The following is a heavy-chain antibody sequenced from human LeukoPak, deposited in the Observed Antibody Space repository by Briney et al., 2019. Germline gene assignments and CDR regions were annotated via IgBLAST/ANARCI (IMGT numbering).Heavy chain of an antibody. Sequence: GGSLRLSCAASGFIFSNYWMTWVRQAPGKGLEWVANIKPDGSAKNYVDSQKGRFTIFRDNAKNSLYLQMNSLIVADTAVYFCARNPYGDHDYWGQGTLVTVSS. J-gene: IGHJ4*02. D-gene: IGHD4-17*01. CDR3: ARNPYGDHDY. CDR2: IKPDGSAK. V-gene: IGHV3-7*01. CDR1: GFIFSNYW.